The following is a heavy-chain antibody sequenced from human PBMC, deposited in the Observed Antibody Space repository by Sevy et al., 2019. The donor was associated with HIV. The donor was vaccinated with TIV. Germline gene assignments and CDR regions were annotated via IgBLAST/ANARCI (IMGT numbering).Heavy chain of an antibody. CDR2: ISGSGGST. CDR1: GFTFSSYA. Sequence: GGSLRLSCAASGFTFSSYAMSWVRQAPGKGLEWVSAISGSGGSTYYADSVKCRFTISRDNSKNTLYLQMNSLRAEDTAVYYCAKGTSGTGYYFDYWGQGTLVTVSS. V-gene: IGHV3-23*01. CDR3: AKGTSGTGYYFDY. D-gene: IGHD7-27*01. J-gene: IGHJ4*02.